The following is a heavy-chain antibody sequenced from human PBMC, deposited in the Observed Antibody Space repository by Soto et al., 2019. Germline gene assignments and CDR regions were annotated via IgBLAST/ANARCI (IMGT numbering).Heavy chain of an antibody. CDR3: AKRAFYGLGIPIYYGMDV. Sequence: EVHLLESGGGLVQPGGSLRLSCAASGFTFSNYAMTWVRQAPGKGLEWVSVISGTGGGTNNADSAKGRFTTSRDNSKNTLYLQMNCLRAEHTAVYYCAKRAFYGLGIPIYYGMDVWVVGTAVTVSS. J-gene: IGHJ6*04. D-gene: IGHD3-10*01. CDR2: ISGTGGGT. CDR1: GFTFSNYA. V-gene: IGHV3-23*01.